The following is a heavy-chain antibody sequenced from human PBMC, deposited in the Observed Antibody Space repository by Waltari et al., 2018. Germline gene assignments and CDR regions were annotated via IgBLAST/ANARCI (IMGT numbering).Heavy chain of an antibody. CDR2: MNPNSGNT. V-gene: IGHV1-8*01. CDR3: ARGINYYDSSGPKASNWFDP. J-gene: IGHJ5*02. D-gene: IGHD3-22*01. CDR1: GYTFTSYD. Sequence: QVQLVQSGAEVKKPGALVKVSCKASGYTFTSYDINWVRQATGQGLEWMGWMNPNSGNTGYAQKFQGRVTMTRNTSISTAYMELSSLRSEDTAVYYCARGINYYDSSGPKASNWFDPWGQGTLVTVSS.